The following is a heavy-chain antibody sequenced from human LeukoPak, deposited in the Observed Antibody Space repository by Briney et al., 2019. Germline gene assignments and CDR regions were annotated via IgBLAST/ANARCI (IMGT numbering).Heavy chain of an antibody. V-gene: IGHV1-18*01. Sequence: GASVKVSCKASGYTFTSYAMHWVRQAPGQRLEWMGWISAYNGNTNYAQKLQGRVTMTTDTSTSTAYMELRSLRSDDTAVYYCALAPSGSYYFGPDYWGQGTLVTVSS. CDR3: ALAPSGSYYFGPDY. CDR2: ISAYNGNT. CDR1: GYTFTSYA. J-gene: IGHJ4*02. D-gene: IGHD1-26*01.